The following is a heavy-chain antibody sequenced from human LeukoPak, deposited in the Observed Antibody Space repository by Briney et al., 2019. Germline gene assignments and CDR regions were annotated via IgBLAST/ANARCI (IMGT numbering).Heavy chain of an antibody. Sequence: GESLKISCKGSGYSFTSYWIGWVRQMPGKGLEWMGMIYPGDSDTRYSPSFQGQVTISADKSISTAYLQWSSLKASDTTMYYCARQRYCSGGSCYSGVWWFDPWGQGTLVTVSS. D-gene: IGHD2-15*01. J-gene: IGHJ5*02. CDR2: IYPGDSDT. CDR1: GYSFTSYW. V-gene: IGHV5-51*01. CDR3: ARQRYCSGGSCYSGVWWFDP.